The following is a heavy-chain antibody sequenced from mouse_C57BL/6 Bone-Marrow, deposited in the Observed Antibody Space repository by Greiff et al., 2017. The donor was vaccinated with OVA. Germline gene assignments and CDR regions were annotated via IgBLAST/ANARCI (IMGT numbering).Heavy chain of an antibody. J-gene: IGHJ4*01. CDR1: GYTFTDYE. CDR3: TRGRDYYAMDY. Sequence: QVQLKQSGAELVRPGASVTLSCKASGYTFTDYEMHWVKQTPVHGLEWIGAIDPETGGTAYNQKFKGKAILTADKSSSTAYMELRSLTSEDSAVDYCTRGRDYYAMDYWGQGTSVTVSS. CDR2: IDPETGGT. V-gene: IGHV1-15*01.